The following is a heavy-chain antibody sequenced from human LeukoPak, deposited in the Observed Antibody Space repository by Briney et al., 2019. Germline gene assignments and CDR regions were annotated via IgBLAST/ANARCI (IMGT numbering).Heavy chain of an antibody. CDR2: IYYSGST. CDR3: ARSNGLLWFGDDYYYMDV. CDR1: GGSISSYY. J-gene: IGHJ6*03. D-gene: IGHD3-10*01. Sequence: PSETLSLTCTVSGGSISSYYWSWIRQPPGKGLEWIGYIYYSGSTNYNPSLKSRVTISVDTSKNQFSLNLSSVTAADTAVYYCARSNGLLWFGDDYYYMDVWGKGTTVTISS. V-gene: IGHV4-59*01.